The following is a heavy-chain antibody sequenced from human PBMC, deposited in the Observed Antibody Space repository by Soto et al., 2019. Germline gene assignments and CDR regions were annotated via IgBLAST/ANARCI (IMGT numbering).Heavy chain of an antibody. CDR2: ISGSGGAT. CDR1: GFTFRSYA. V-gene: IGHV3-23*01. CDR3: TQKGPPRDACAI. Sequence: EVQLLESGGGLVQPGGSLRLSCAASGFTFRSYAMSWVRQAPGKGLECVATISGSGGATYLADSLKGRFTISRDNSENMLYLQVSSLRAGDAAVYYCTQKGPPRDACAIWGQGTMVSVSS. J-gene: IGHJ3*02.